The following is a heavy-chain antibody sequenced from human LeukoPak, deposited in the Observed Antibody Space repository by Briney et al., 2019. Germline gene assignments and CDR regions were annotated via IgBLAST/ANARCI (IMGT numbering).Heavy chain of an antibody. CDR2: ISTSSSYI. CDR1: GFTFNSYA. D-gene: IGHD1-1*01. Sequence: GGSLRLSCAASGFTFNSYAMSWVRQAPGKGLEWVSSISTSSSYIYYADSVKGRFTISRDNAKNSLYLQMNSLRAEDTAVYYCARVPRSNWNEYWGQGTLVTVSS. V-gene: IGHV3-21*06. J-gene: IGHJ4*02. CDR3: ARVPRSNWNEY.